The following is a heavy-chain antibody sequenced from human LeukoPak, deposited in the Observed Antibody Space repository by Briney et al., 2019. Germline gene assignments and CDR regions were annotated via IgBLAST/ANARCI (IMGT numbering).Heavy chain of an antibody. J-gene: IGHJ4*02. V-gene: IGHV3-7*03. CDR2: IKEDGSEK. Sequence: GGSLRLSCAASGFTFSSYWMTWVRQAPGQGLEWVASIKEDGSEKYYVDSVKGRFTISRDNAKNSLYLQMNSLRAEDTAVYYCAAGKYFGDYWGQGTPVTVSS. CDR3: AAGKYFGDY. D-gene: IGHD3-9*01. CDR1: GFTFSSYW.